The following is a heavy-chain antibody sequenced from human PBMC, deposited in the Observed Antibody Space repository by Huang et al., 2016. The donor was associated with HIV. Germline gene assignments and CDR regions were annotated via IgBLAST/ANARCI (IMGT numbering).Heavy chain of an antibody. CDR1: GYTFTDYH. CDR3: ARENIPSIIRGVNDASDI. J-gene: IGHJ3*02. D-gene: IGHD3-10*01. CDR2: INPEGGRT. Sequence: QVQLVQSGAEVKKPGASVKVSCKASGYTFTDYHIHWVRQSPGKGLDGMGIINPEGGRTSYAQKFQGRVTMARDTSTNAVYMELNSLRSEDTAVYWCARENIPSIIRGVNDASDIWGQGTMVTVSS. V-gene: IGHV1-46*03.